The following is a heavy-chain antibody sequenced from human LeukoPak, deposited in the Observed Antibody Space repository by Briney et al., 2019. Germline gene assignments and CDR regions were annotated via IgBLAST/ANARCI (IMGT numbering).Heavy chain of an antibody. CDR1: GFTFSSYS. D-gene: IGHD3-9*01. CDR3: AKENYDILTGLDY. V-gene: IGHV3-48*04. J-gene: IGHJ4*02. Sequence: GGSLRLSCAASGFTFSSYSMNWVRQAPGKGLEWVSYISSSSSTIYYADSVKGRFTISRDNAKNSLYLQMNSLRAEDTALYYCAKENYDILTGLDYWGQGTLVTVSS. CDR2: ISSSSSTI.